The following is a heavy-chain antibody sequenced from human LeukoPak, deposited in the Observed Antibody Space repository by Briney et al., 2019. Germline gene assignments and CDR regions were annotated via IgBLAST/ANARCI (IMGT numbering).Heavy chain of an antibody. CDR1: GFIFTGYF. CDR3: TTGIRGD. J-gene: IGHJ4*02. Sequence: GGSLRLSCAASGFIFTGYFMNWVRQAPGKGLEWVGRIASKTDGGTTDYAAPVKGRFTISRDDSKNTLFLQMNSLKTEDTAVYYCTTGIRGDCGQGTLVTVSS. V-gene: IGHV3-15*04. CDR2: IASKTDGGTT.